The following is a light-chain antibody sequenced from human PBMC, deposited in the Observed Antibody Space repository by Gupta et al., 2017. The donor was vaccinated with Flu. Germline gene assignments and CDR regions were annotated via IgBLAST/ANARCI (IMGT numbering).Light chain of an antibody. J-gene: IGLJ3*02. CDR1: SSDVGAYDY. Sequence: QSALTQPRSVSGSPGQSVTISCTGTSSDVGAYDYVSWHQHHPGTAPKLSIYDVTRRPSGLPERFSGSASGNTASLHLSAPEGGDESYLYCCLYEQPYRWVFGGGTKLTVL. V-gene: IGLV2-11*01. CDR2: DVT. CDR3: CLYEQPYRWV.